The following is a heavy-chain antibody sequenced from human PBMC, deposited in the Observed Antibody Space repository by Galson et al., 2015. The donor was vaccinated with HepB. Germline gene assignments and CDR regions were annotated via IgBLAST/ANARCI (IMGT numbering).Heavy chain of an antibody. Sequence: SLRLSCAASGFTFSSYWMSWVRQAPGKGLEWVSNIKQEGSEKYYVDSVKGRFTISRDNAKNSLYLQMNSLRAEDTAVYYCARDLGYCSGGSCASGAFDIWGQGTMVTVSS. CDR3: ARDLGYCSGGSCASGAFDI. J-gene: IGHJ3*02. V-gene: IGHV3-7*03. CDR2: IKQEGSEK. CDR1: GFTFSSYW. D-gene: IGHD2-15*01.